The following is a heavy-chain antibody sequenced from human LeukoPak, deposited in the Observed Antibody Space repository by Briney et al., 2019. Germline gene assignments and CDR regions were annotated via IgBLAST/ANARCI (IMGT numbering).Heavy chain of an antibody. CDR1: GGTFSSYA. J-gene: IGHJ3*02. CDR3: AREHCSSTSCYDAFDI. D-gene: IGHD2-2*01. CDR2: IIPIFGTA. V-gene: IGHV1-69*05. Sequence: SVKVSCKASGGTFSSYAISWVRQAPGQGLEWMGGIIPIFGTATYAQKFQGRVTITTDESTSTAYMELSSLRSEDTAVYYCAREHCSSTSCYDAFDIWGQGTMVTVSS.